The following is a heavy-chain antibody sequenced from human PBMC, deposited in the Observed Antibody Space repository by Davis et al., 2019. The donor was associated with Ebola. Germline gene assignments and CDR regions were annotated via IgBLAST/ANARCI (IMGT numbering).Heavy chain of an antibody. CDR3: ARDFGTIQDY. J-gene: IGHJ4*02. Sequence: ASVKVSCKASGYTFTSYGISWVRQAPGQGLEWMGWISAYNGNTNYAQKLQGRVTMTRNTSISTAYMELRSLRSDDTAVYYCARDFGTIQDYWGQGTLVTVSS. CDR2: ISAYNGNT. V-gene: IGHV1-18*01. CDR1: GYTFTSYG. D-gene: IGHD3-16*01.